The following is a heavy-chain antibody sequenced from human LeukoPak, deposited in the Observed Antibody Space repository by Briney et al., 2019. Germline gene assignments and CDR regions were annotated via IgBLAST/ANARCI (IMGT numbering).Heavy chain of an antibody. CDR3: AREPVYGSGRLWFDP. CDR2: INPNSGGT. D-gene: IGHD3-10*01. V-gene: IGHV1-2*02. J-gene: IGHJ5*02. CDR1: GYTFTGYY. Sequence: ASVKVSCKASGYTFTGYYMHWVRQAPGQGLEWMGWINPNSGGTNYAQKFQGRVTMTRDTSISTAYMELSRLRSDDTAVYYCAREPVYGSGRLWFDPWGQGTLVTVSS.